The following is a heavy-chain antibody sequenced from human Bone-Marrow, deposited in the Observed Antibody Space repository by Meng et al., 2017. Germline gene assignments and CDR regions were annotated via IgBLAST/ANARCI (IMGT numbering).Heavy chain of an antibody. CDR3: ARRVHDGSGHHYFDY. CDR1: GGSTTSTSYY. CDR2: IGYSGTI. J-gene: IGHJ4*02. V-gene: IGHV4-39*01. Sequence: QLQSQESGPGLVKPSETLSLTCTVSGGSTTSTSYYWDWIRQSPAKGLEWIGTIGYSGTIVYNPSLSSRVTMTLDTSKNQFSLKLSSVTAPDTAVYYCARRVHDGSGHHYFDYWGQGTLVTVSS. D-gene: IGHD3-22*01.